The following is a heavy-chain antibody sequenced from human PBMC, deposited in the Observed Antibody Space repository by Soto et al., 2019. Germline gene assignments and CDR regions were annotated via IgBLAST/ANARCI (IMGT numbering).Heavy chain of an antibody. D-gene: IGHD3-3*02. V-gene: IGHV1-46*01. CDR3: VRDSSMAF. CDR2: ITPSGGST. Sequence: VRQASGEGLEWMVIITPSGGSTSYAQKFQGRVTMTRDTSTSTVYMELSRMRSEDTAVEYCVRDSSMAFGGQGNRVT. J-gene: IGHJ4*03.